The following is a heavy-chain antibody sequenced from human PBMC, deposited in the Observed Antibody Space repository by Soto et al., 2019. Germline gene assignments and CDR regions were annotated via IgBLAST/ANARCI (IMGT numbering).Heavy chain of an antibody. D-gene: IGHD3-3*01. V-gene: IGHV4-31*03. CDR1: GGSISSGGYY. CDR2: IYYSGST. CDR3: ATDFWSGYPTRHWFDP. J-gene: IGHJ5*02. Sequence: SETLSLTCTVSGGSISSGGYYWSWIRQHPGKGLEWIGYIYYSGSTYYNPSLKSRVTISVDTAYMELSSLRSEDTAVYYCATDFWSGYPTRHWFDPWGQGTLVTVSS.